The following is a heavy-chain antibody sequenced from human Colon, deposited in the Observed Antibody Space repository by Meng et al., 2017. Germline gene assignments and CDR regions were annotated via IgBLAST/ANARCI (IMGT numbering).Heavy chain of an antibody. D-gene: IGHD6-13*01. CDR1: GFPFSTYT. V-gene: IGHV3-30*04. Sequence: GGSLRLSCAASGFPFSTYTIHWVRQAPGKGPEWVAVISYDGTYKYSAGSVRGRFTISRDNSKNTLFLQMNSLRPEDTAVYYCARANSSTWHYFDYWGQGTLVTVSS. CDR3: ARANSSTWHYFDY. CDR2: ISYDGTYK. J-gene: IGHJ4*02.